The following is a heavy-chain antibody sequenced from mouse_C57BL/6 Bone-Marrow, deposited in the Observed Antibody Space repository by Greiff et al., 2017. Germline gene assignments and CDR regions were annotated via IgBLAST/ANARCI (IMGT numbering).Heavy chain of an antibody. D-gene: IGHD1-1*01. V-gene: IGHV14-3*01. CDR2: IDPANGNT. CDR3: AKTPITTVVPLYAMDY. J-gene: IGHJ4*01. Sequence: DVQLQESVAELVRPGASVKLSCTASGFNIKNTYMHWVKQRPEQGLEWIGRIDPANGNTKYAPKFQGKATITADTSSNTAYLQLSSLTSEDTAIYYCAKTPITTVVPLYAMDYWGQGTSVTVSS. CDR1: GFNIKNTY.